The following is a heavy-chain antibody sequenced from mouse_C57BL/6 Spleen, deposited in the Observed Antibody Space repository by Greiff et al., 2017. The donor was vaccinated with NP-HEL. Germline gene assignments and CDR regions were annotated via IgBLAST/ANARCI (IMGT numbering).Heavy chain of an antibody. D-gene: IGHD1-1*01. Sequence: VQLQQSGPELVKPGASVKMSCKASGYTFTSYVMHWVKQKPGQGLEWIGYIYPYNDGTKYNEKFKGKATLTSDKSSSTAYMELSSLTSEDSAVYYCARLLLRYSSYFDVWGTGTTVTVSS. CDR3: ARLLLRYSSYFDV. CDR1: GYTFTSYV. CDR2: IYPYNDGT. J-gene: IGHJ1*03. V-gene: IGHV1-14*01.